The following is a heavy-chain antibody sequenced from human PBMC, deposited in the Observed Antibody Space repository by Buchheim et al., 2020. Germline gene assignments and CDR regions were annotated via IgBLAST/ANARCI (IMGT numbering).Heavy chain of an antibody. J-gene: IGHJ5*02. D-gene: IGHD3-22*01. Sequence: EVQLVESGGGLVQPGGSLRLSCAASGFTFSSYWMSWVRQAPGKGLEWVANIKQDGSEEYYVDSVKGRFTISRDNAKNSLYLQMNSLRAEDTAVYYCARDSVYYDSSGYYYYWFDPWGQGTL. CDR3: ARDSVYYDSSGYYYYWFDP. CDR1: GFTFSSYW. V-gene: IGHV3-7*01. CDR2: IKQDGSEE.